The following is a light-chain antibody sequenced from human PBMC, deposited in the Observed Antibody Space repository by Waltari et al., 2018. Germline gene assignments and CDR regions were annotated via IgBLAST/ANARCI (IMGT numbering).Light chain of an antibody. V-gene: IGKV3-11*01. J-gene: IGKJ4*01. CDR3: QQRSRWPLT. CDR2: DAS. CDR1: QSIDIY. Sequence: EIVLTQSPATLSLSPGESATLSCRASQSIDIYLAWDQQRPGQAPRLLIPDASYRATGIPARFRGSGSGTDFTLTISSLEPEDFAVYSCQQRSRWPLTFGGGTKVEL.